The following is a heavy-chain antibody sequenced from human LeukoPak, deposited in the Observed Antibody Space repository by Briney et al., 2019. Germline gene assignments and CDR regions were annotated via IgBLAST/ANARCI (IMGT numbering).Heavy chain of an antibody. V-gene: IGHV3-33*01. CDR1: GFTFSSYG. J-gene: IGHJ4*02. D-gene: IGHD2-15*01. CDR3: AREAPELLYFDY. CDR2: IWYDGSNK. Sequence: GGSLRLSCAASGFTFSSYGMRWVRQAPGKGREWVAVIWYDGSNKYYADSVKGRFTIARDNSKNTLYLQMNSLRAEDTAVYYCAREAPELLYFDYWGQGTLVTVSS.